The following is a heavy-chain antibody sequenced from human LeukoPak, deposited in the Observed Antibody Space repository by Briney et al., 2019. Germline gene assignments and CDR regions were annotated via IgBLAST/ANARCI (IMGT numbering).Heavy chain of an antibody. CDR1: GFTFTNYA. Sequence: GGSLRLSCAASGFTFTNYAMSWVRQAPGKGLEWVSRINSDGISTSYADSVKGRFTISRDNAKNTLYLQMNSLRAEDTAVYYCARGHYYDPKISLYWGQGTLVTVSS. D-gene: IGHD3-22*01. V-gene: IGHV3-74*01. CDR2: INSDGIST. J-gene: IGHJ4*02. CDR3: ARGHYYDPKISLY.